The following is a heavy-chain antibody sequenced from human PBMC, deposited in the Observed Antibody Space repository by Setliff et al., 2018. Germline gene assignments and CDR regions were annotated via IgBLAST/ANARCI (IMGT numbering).Heavy chain of an antibody. V-gene: IGHV5-51*01. CDR3: ARRRRFDSGGPRSPWYFDL. CDR1: GYNFLDYW. J-gene: IGHJ2*01. Sequence: PGESLKISCKASGYNFLDYWIGWVRQMPGKGLEWMGIIYPDDSDTRYSPSVQGPFTISADKSISTAYLQWSSLKASDTAFYYCARRRRFDSGGPRSPWYFDLWGRGTLVPVSS. D-gene: IGHD3-22*01. CDR2: IYPDDSDT.